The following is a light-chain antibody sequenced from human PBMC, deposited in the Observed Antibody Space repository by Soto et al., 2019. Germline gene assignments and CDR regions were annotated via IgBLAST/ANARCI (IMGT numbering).Light chain of an antibody. CDR3: QQYNHWPPLT. CDR2: GAS. V-gene: IGKV3-15*01. Sequence: EIVMTQSPATLSVSPGERATLSCRASQSVGRNLAWYQQKPGQAPRLLIYGASTRATGIPARFSGSGSGTEFTLTISSPQSEDFAIYSCQQYNHWPPLTFGGGTKVEIK. CDR1: QSVGRN. J-gene: IGKJ4*01.